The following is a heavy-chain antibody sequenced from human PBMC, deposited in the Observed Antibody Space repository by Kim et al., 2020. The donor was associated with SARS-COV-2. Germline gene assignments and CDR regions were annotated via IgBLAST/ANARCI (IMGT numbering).Heavy chain of an antibody. Sequence: VDAVNGRFTISMDNAKNSLYLQMNSLRSEDTAVYYCASWQWLPLTYYFDYWGHGTLVTVSS. J-gene: IGHJ4*01. V-gene: IGHV3-7*03. CDR3: ASWQWLPLTYYFDY. D-gene: IGHD6-19*01.